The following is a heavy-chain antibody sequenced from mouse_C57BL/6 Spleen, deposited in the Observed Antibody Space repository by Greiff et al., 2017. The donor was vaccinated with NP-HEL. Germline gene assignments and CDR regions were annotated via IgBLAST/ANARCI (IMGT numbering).Heavy chain of an antibody. D-gene: IGHD1-1*01. Sequence: QVQLQQSGPELVKPGASVKISCKASGYAFSSSWMNWVKQRPGKGLEWIGRIYPGDGDTNYNGKFKGKATLTADKSSSTAYMQLSSLTSEDSAVYFCARSPNYYGSSYGYWGQGTTLTVSS. CDR2: IYPGDGDT. CDR1: GYAFSSSW. CDR3: ARSPNYYGSSYGY. V-gene: IGHV1-82*01. J-gene: IGHJ2*01.